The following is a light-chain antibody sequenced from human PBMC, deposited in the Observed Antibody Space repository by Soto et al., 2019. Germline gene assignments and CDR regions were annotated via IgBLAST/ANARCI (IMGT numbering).Light chain of an antibody. CDR2: GAT. J-gene: IGKJ2*01. CDR1: QSISNN. Sequence: EIVMTQSPATLSLSPGERATLSCRASQSISNNLAWYQQKPGQAPGLLIFGATTRATGIPARFSGSGSGTDFTLIISSLQSEDFAVYYCQQYNNWAPYTFGQGTRLEIK. CDR3: QQYNNWAPYT. V-gene: IGKV3-15*01.